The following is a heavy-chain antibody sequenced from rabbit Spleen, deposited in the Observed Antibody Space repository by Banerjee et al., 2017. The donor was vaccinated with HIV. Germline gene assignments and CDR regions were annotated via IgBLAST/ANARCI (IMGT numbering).Heavy chain of an antibody. Sequence: QEQLVESGGGLVQPEGSLTLTCTASGFSFSPVTWIYWVRQAPGKGLEWIACINIVTGKTVYASWAKGRFTISKTSSTTVTLQMTSLTAADTATYFCASGYSDIYFDLWGQGTLVTVS. CDR1: GFSFSPVTW. CDR3: ASGYSDIYFDL. CDR2: INIVTGKT. V-gene: IGHV1S45*01. J-gene: IGHJ4*01. D-gene: IGHD1-1*01.